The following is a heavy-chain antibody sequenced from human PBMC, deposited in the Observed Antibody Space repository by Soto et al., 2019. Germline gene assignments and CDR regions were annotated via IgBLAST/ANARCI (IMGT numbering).Heavy chain of an antibody. Sequence: EVQLVETGGGLIQPGGSLRLSCAASGFTVSSNYMSWVRQAPGKGLEWVSVIYSGGSTYYADSVKGRFTISRDNSKNTLYLQMNSLRAEDTAVYYCARDKVGIVVRHINLIDYWGQGTLVTVSS. CDR1: GFTVSSNY. J-gene: IGHJ4*02. CDR2: IYSGGST. CDR3: ARDKVGIVVRHINLIDY. D-gene: IGHD2-2*01. V-gene: IGHV3-53*02.